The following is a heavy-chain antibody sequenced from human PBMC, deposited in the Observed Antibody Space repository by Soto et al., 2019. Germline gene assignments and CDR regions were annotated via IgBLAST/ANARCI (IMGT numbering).Heavy chain of an antibody. V-gene: IGHV1-3*01. CDR1: GYTFTSYA. CDR2: INAGNGNT. Sequence: GASVKVSCKASGYTFTSYAMHWVRQAPGQRLEWIGWINAGNGNTKYSQKFQGRVTITRDTSASTAYMELSSLRSEDTAVYYCARGVPAAYGDWFDPWGQGTLVTVSS. CDR3: ARGVPAAYGDWFDP. J-gene: IGHJ5*02. D-gene: IGHD2-2*01.